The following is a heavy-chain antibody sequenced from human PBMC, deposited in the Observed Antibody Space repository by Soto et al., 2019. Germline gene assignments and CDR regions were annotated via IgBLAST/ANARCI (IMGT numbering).Heavy chain of an antibody. CDR3: ARDLIRRDPYNWFDP. J-gene: IGHJ5*02. V-gene: IGHV1-69*12. Sequence: QVQLVQSGAEVKKPGSSVKVSCKASGGTFSSYAISWVRQAPGQGLKWMGGIIPIFGTANYAQKFQGRVTITADESTSTAYMELSSLRSEDTAVYYCARDLIRRDPYNWFDPWGQGTLVTVSS. D-gene: IGHD3-16*01. CDR2: IIPIFGTA. CDR1: GGTFSSYA.